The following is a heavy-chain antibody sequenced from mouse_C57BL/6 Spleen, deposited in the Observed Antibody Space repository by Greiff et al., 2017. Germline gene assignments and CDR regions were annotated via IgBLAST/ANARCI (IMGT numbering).Heavy chain of an antibody. CDR2: INPNYGTT. J-gene: IGHJ3*01. D-gene: IGHD1-1*02. Sequence: EVQLQQSGPELVKPGASVKISCKASGYSFTDYNMNWVKQSNGKSLEWIGVINPNYGTTSYNQKFKGKVTLTVDHASITVYMQLNSLTSEDATVYYLAKGGIYDPAWFAYWGQGTLVTVSA. V-gene: IGHV1-39*01. CDR3: AKGGIYDPAWFAY. CDR1: GYSFTDYN.